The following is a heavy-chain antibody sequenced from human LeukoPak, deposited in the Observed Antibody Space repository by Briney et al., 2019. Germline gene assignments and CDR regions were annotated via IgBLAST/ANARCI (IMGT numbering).Heavy chain of an antibody. CDR3: ARDLTGPYDH. Sequence: GKSLRLSCAASGFTASRYWMHWVRQAPGKGLVWVARINVEGNYIDYAESVKGRFTISRDSAMNTLYLQMNSVRAEDTAVYSCARDLTGPYDHWGQGTLVTVS. J-gene: IGHJ4*02. CDR1: GFTASRYW. D-gene: IGHD3-22*01. CDR2: INVEGNYI. V-gene: IGHV3-74*01.